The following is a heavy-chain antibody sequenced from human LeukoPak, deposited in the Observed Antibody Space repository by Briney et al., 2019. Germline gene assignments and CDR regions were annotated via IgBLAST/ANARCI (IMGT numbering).Heavy chain of an antibody. CDR1: GGSISSGDYY. J-gene: IGHJ4*02. D-gene: IGHD3-16*01. CDR3: ARASPSGEGWGTYFDY. Sequence: SQTLSLTCTVSGGSISSGDYYWSWIRQPPGKGLEWIGYIYYSGSTYYNPSLKSRVTISVDTSKNQFSLKLSSMTAADTAVYYCARASPSGEGWGTYFDYWGQGTLVTVSS. CDR2: IYYSGST. V-gene: IGHV4-30-4*01.